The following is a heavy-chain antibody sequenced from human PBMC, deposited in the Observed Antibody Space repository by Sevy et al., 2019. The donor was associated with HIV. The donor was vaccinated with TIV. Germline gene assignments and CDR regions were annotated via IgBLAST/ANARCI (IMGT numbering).Heavy chain of an antibody. CDR2: IKSKTDGGTT. V-gene: IGHV3-15*01. D-gene: IGHD3-3*01. CDR3: TTDVYYDFWSGQDYFDY. J-gene: IGHJ4*02. Sequence: GGSLRLSCAASGFTFSNAWMSWVRQAPGKGLEWVCRIKSKTDGGTTDYAAPVKGRFTISRDDSKNTLYLQMNSLKTEDTAVYYCTTDVYYDFWSGQDYFDYWGQGTLVTVSS. CDR1: GFTFSNAW.